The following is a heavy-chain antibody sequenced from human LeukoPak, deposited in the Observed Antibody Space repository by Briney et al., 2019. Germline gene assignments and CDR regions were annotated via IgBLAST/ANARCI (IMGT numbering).Heavy chain of an antibody. V-gene: IGHV3-7*03. D-gene: IGHD3-16*01. CDR2: INEDGAEK. J-gene: IGHJ6*02. CDR1: GFTFSSFS. CDR3: TRDMRPGGADV. Sequence: GGSLRLSCAASGFTFSSFSMTWVRQAPGKGLEWVAHINEDGAEKYYVDSVKGRFTISRDKVKNFLYLQMNSLRVEDTALYFCTRDMRPGGADVWGQGTTVTVSS.